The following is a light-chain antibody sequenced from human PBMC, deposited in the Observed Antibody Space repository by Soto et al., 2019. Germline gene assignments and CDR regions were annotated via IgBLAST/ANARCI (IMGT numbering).Light chain of an antibody. V-gene: IGKV3-20*01. Sequence: EVVLTQSPGTLSLSPGERATLSCRASQSVSFRYLAWYQQRPGQAPRLLIYDASTRANGIPDRFSGSGSGTGFTLAISRLEPEDFAVYYYQQSGSFPITFGQGTRLDIK. CDR2: DAS. J-gene: IGKJ5*01. CDR3: QQSGSFPIT. CDR1: QSVSFRY.